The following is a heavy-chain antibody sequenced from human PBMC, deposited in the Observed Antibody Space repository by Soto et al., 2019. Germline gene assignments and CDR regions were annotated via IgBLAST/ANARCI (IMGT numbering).Heavy chain of an antibody. D-gene: IGHD3-22*01. CDR3: AREDSTGYTFFDY. Sequence: SETLSLTCTVSGGSISGYYLSWIRQPPGKGLEWIGYIYYSGGSTSYNPSLRSRLTISVDTSKNQFSLRLTSVTAADTAVYYCAREDSTGYTFFDYWGQGTLVTVSS. J-gene: IGHJ4*02. V-gene: IGHV4-59*01. CDR2: IYYSGGST. CDR1: GGSISGYY.